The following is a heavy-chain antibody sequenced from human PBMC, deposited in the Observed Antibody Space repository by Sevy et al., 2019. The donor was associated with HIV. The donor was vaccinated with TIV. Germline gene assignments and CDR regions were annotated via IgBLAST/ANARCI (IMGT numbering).Heavy chain of an antibody. CDR1: GDTFSTYD. CDR3: ASGGSGDVWNYGYYYYGMDV. J-gene: IGHJ6*02. V-gene: IGHV1-8*02. Sequence: ASVKVSCKASGDTFSTYDINWVRQAPGQGLEWMGWMSPKRGSTGFAQKFQGRLTMTRDTSINTAYMALSSLRSEDTAVYYCASGGSGDVWNYGYYYYGMDVWGQGTTVTVSS. CDR2: MSPKRGST. D-gene: IGHD3-3*01.